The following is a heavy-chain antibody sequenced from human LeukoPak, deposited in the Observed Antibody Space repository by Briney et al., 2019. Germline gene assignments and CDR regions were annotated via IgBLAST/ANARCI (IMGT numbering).Heavy chain of an antibody. V-gene: IGHV2-70*11. J-gene: IGHJ2*01. CDR1: GFSLGTSGMC. Sequence: RGSGPALVKPTQTLTLTCIFSGFSLGTSGMCVSWIRQPPGNALEWLASIDWYDDKYYSTSLKTRLTISKDTSKNQVVLTMTNMDPVDTATYYCARTRPAVVPAARWAYWYFDLWGRGTLVTVSS. D-gene: IGHD2-2*01. CDR2: IDWYDDK. CDR3: ARTRPAVVPAARWAYWYFDL.